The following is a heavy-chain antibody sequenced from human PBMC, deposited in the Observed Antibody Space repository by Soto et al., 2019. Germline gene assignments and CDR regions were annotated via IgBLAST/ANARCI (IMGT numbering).Heavy chain of an antibody. CDR1: GGSISSGGYS. D-gene: IGHD6-19*01. J-gene: IGHJ4*02. CDR3: ARAGGLGAVAADY. Sequence: QLQLQESGSGLVKPSQTLSLTCAVSGGSISSGGYSWSWIRQPPEKGLEWIGYIYHSGSTYYNPSLKSRVTISVDRSKNQFSLKLSSVTAADTAVYYCARAGGLGAVAADYWGQGTLVTVSS. CDR2: IYHSGST. V-gene: IGHV4-30-2*01.